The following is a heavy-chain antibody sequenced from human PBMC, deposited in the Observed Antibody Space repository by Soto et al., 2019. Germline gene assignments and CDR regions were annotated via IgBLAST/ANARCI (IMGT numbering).Heavy chain of an antibody. Sequence: SETLSLTCTVSGGSISSGGYYWSWIRQHPGKGLEWIGYIYYSGSTYYNPSLKSRVTISVDTSKNQFSLKLSSVTAADTAVYYCARGIDNWNWFDPWGQGTLVTVSS. CDR2: IYYSGST. V-gene: IGHV4-31*03. D-gene: IGHD1-20*01. CDR1: GGSISSGGYY. J-gene: IGHJ5*02. CDR3: ARGIDNWNWFDP.